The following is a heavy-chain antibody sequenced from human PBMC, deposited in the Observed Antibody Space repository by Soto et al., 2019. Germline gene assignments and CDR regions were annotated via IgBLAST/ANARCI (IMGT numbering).Heavy chain of an antibody. CDR1: GYTFTSYD. J-gene: IGHJ4*02. CDR3: ARGITLPTPLDY. V-gene: IGHV1-8*01. Sequence: ASVKVSCKASGYTFTSYDINWVRQATGQGFEWMGRMIPNSGIANYAQKFQGRVTITRDTSTSTAYMELSSLRSEDTAVYYCARGITLPTPLDYWGQGTLVTVSS. CDR2: MIPNSGIA. D-gene: IGHD1-20*01.